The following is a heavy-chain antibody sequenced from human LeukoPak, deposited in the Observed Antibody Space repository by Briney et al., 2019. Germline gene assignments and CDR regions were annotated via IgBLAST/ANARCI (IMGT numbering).Heavy chain of an antibody. V-gene: IGHV3-74*01. Sequence: GGSLRLSCAASGFTFSTYWMHWVRQAPGRGLVWVSHINTVGSRTDYTDSVKGRFTVSRDNAKNTLYLQMNSLRAEDTAVYYCAFGTVSQSFNHWGQGTLVTVSS. CDR2: INTVGSRT. J-gene: IGHJ4*02. CDR1: GFTFSTYW. CDR3: AFGTVSQSFNH. D-gene: IGHD3-10*01.